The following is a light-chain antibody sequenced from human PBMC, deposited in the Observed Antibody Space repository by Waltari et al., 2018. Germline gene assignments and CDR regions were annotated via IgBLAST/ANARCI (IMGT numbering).Light chain of an antibody. Sequence: EVVLTQSPGTLSLSAGERATLSCRASQRISNTSLAWSQHKPGQAPTLLVYGTSSWATGIPDRFSGSGSATHFTLTISRLEPEDFAVYYCQQYGISPWTFGQGTKVEVK. CDR3: QQYGISPWT. CDR1: QRISNTS. V-gene: IGKV3-20*01. J-gene: IGKJ1*01. CDR2: GTS.